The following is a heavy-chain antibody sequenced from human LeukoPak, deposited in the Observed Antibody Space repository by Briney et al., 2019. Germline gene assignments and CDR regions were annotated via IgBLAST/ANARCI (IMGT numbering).Heavy chain of an antibody. CDR2: IYSGGST. Sequence: SQTLSLTCTVSGDATSSGAYYWSWIRQPAGKGLEWIGRIYSGGSTNYNPSLKSRVTISVDTSKNQFSLKLSSVTAADTAVYYCAREGSIYYYDSSGYLGYWGQGTLVTVSS. CDR1: GDATSSGAYY. V-gene: IGHV4-61*02. J-gene: IGHJ4*02. CDR3: AREGSIYYYDSSGYLGY. D-gene: IGHD3-22*01.